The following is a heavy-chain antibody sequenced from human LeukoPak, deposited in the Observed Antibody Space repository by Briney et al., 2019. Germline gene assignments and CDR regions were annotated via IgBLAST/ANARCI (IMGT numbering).Heavy chain of an antibody. V-gene: IGHV1-2*02. J-gene: IGHJ4*02. CDR3: ARDRPYTADFYFDN. CDR2: INPNTGGT. Sequence: ASVKVSCKASGYTFAGYYIHWVRQAPGHGLEWMGWINPNTGGTNYAQTFQGRVTLTRDTSISTAYMELGRLRSNDTAVYYCARDRPYTADFYFDNWGQGVLVTVSS. CDR1: GYTFAGYY. D-gene: IGHD2-21*02.